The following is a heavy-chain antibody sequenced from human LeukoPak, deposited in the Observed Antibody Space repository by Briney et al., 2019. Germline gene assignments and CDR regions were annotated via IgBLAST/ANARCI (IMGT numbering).Heavy chain of an antibody. V-gene: IGHV3-30*18. CDR2: ISYDGSNK. Sequence: GGSLTLSCAASGFTFSSYGMHWVRQAPGKGLEWVAVISYDGSNKYYADSVKGRFTISRDNSKNTLYLQMNSLRAEDTAVYYCAKEISHTLTAMATHMIDYWGQGALVSVPP. D-gene: IGHD5-18*01. CDR1: GFTFSSYG. CDR3: AKEISHTLTAMATHMIDY. J-gene: IGHJ4*02.